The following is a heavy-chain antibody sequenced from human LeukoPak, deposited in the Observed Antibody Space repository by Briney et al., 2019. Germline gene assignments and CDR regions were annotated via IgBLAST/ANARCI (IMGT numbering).Heavy chain of an antibody. J-gene: IGHJ4*02. CDR2: IYYSGST. CDR3: AREPLGFGGYYFDY. CDR1: GGSISSSSYY. V-gene: IGHV4-39*07. D-gene: IGHD3-10*01. Sequence: PSETLSLTCTVSGGSISSSSYYWGWIRQPPGKGLEWIGSIYYSGSTYYNPSLKSRVTISVDTSKNQFSLKLSSVTAADTAVYYCAREPLGFGGYYFDYWGQGTLVTVSS.